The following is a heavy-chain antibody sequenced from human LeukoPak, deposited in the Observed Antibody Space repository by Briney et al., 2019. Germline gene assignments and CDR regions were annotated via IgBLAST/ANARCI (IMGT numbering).Heavy chain of an antibody. CDR1: GFTFSSYA. CDR3: ANCVDTAANYYYYYMDV. J-gene: IGHJ6*03. V-gene: IGHV3-23*01. CDR2: ISGSDGTT. D-gene: IGHD5-18*01. Sequence: GGSLRLSCAASGFTFSSYAMSWVRQAPGKGLEWVSSISGSDGTTYYADSVKGRFTISRDNSKNTLYLQMNSLRAEDTAVYYCANCVDTAANYYYYYMDVWGKGTTVTVSS.